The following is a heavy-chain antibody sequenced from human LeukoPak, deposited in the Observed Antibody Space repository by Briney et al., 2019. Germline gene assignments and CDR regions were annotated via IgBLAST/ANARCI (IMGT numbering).Heavy chain of an antibody. CDR1: GGSISSYY. D-gene: IGHD4-11*01. Sequence: SATLSLPCTVSGGSISSYYWSWIRQPPGKGLEWIGYIYYSGSTNYNPSLKSRVTISVDTSKNQFSLKLSSVTAADTAVYYCARYSNYGDYYYYYMDVWGKGTTVTVSS. CDR3: ARYSNYGDYYYYYMDV. CDR2: IYYSGST. V-gene: IGHV4-59*01. J-gene: IGHJ6*03.